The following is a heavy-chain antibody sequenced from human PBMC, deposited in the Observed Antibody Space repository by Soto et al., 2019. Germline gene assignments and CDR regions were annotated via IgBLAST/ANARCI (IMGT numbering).Heavy chain of an antibody. J-gene: IGHJ4*02. CDR3: ARTTAVPNTLRSRYFFDY. CDR1: GGSVSNKTYY. Sequence: QVQLQESGPGLLKPSETLSLTYSVSGGSVSNKTYYWSWIRQPPGKRLEWIGYVYYSGTTNYNPSLKSRVTISVDLSKNQFSLRLSSVTTADTALYYCARTTAVPNTLRSRYFFDYWGQGTLVTVSS. CDR2: VYYSGTT. D-gene: IGHD4-17*01. V-gene: IGHV4-61*01.